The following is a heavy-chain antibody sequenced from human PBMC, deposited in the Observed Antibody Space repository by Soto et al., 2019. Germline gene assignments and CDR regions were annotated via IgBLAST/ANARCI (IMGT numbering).Heavy chain of an antibody. Sequence: PGGSLRLSCAASGFTFSSYWMYWVRQAPGKGLVWVSRINSDGSSTSYADSVKGRFTISRDNAKNTLYLQMNSLRAEDTAVYYCARVAGGYTITDPFDYWGQGTLVTVSS. CDR3: ARVAGGYTITDPFDY. J-gene: IGHJ4*02. CDR1: GFTFSSYW. V-gene: IGHV3-74*01. CDR2: INSDGSST. D-gene: IGHD6-13*01.